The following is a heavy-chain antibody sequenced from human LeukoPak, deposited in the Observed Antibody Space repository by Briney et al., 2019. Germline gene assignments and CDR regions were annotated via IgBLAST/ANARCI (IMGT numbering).Heavy chain of an antibody. CDR2: IKQGGSEK. Sequence: GGSLRLSCAASGFTFSTYWMSWVRQAPGKGLEWVANIKQGGSEKYFVDSVKGRFTISRDNAKNSLYLQMDSLRAEDTAVYYCGRHIVEVPAAPTFLDYWGQGTLVTVSS. D-gene: IGHD2-2*01. J-gene: IGHJ4*02. V-gene: IGHV3-7*01. CDR3: GRHIVEVPAAPTFLDY. CDR1: GFTFSTYW.